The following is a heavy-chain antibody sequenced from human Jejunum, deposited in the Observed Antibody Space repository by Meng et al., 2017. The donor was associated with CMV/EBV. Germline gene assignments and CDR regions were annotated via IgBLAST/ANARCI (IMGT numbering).Heavy chain of an antibody. J-gene: IGHJ4*02. Sequence: SLRLSCAASGFTFINAWMSWVRQAPGKGLEWVGRIRSNADGGTADYVAPVTGRFTVSRDDSKNTLYLQMNSLKTEDTAVYYCTTEYDWGQGTLVTVSS. CDR1: GFTFINAW. CDR2: IRSNADGGTA. V-gene: IGHV3-15*01. CDR3: TTEYD.